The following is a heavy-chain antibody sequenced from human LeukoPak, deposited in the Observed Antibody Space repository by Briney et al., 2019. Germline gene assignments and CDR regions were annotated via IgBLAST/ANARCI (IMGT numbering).Heavy chain of an antibody. D-gene: IGHD2-2*01. CDR3: ARVGPPSVVTMTFDF. Sequence: GGSLRLSCTAPGFTFSNYAMSWVRQAPAKGLEWVSHISGSGDTTHYVDSVKGRFTISRDNSKNMLYLQMNSLRPEDTAVYYCARVGPPSVVTMTFDFWGQGILVAVSS. J-gene: IGHJ4*02. CDR1: GFTFSNYA. V-gene: IGHV3-23*01. CDR2: ISGSGDTT.